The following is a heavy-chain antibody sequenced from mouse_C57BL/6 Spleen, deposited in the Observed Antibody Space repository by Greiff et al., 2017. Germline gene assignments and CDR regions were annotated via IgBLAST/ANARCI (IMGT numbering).Heavy chain of an antibody. CDR3: ARPYDGYSWFAY. CDR2: ISYDGSN. D-gene: IGHD2-3*01. J-gene: IGHJ3*01. V-gene: IGHV3-6*01. CDR1: GYSITSGYY. Sequence: EVQLVESGPGLVKPSQSLSLTCSVTGYSITSGYYWNWIRQFPGNKLEWMGYISYDGSNNYNPSLKNRISITRDTSKNQFFLKLNSVTTEDTATYYCARPYDGYSWFAYWGQGTLVTVSA.